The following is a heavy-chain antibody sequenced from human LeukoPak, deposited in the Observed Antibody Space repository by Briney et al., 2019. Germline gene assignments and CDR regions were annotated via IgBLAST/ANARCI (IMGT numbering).Heavy chain of an antibody. Sequence: GGSLRLSCAASGFTFTNYWMKWVRQAPGGGPEWLANINEDGSEEYYADSVKGRFTISRDNAKNSLYLQMNSLRVEDTAVYYCASGNVDQLLYLFDYWGQGSLVTVSS. D-gene: IGHD2-2*02. V-gene: IGHV3-7*01. CDR2: INEDGSEE. CDR1: GFTFTNYW. J-gene: IGHJ4*02. CDR3: ASGNVDQLLYLFDY.